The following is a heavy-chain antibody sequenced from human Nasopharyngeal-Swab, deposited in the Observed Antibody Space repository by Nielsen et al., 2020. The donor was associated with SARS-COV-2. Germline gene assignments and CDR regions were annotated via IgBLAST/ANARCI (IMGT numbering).Heavy chain of an antibody. CDR1: GFTFSSYG. J-gene: IGHJ4*02. V-gene: IGHV3-33*06. CDR2: IWYDGSNK. CDR3: AKGRVTVTTPLDY. Sequence: GESLKISCAASGFTFSSYGMHWVRQAPGKGLEWVAVIWYDGSNKYYADSVKGRFTISRDNSKNTLYLQMNSLRAEDTAVYYCAKGRVTVTTPLDYWGQGTLVTVSS. D-gene: IGHD4-17*01.